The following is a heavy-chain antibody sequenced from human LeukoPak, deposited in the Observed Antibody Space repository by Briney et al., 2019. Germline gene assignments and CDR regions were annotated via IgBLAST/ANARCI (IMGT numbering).Heavy chain of an antibody. Sequence: GGSLRLSCAASGFIFRSYAMSWVRQAPGKGPEWVSTITGSGDSTHFADSVKGRFAISRDNSQSTLFLQMNSLRAEDTALYFCAKGSPPQFYGSGTFYTTFDFWDQGTLVTVSS. CDR1: GFIFRSYA. CDR2: ITGSGDST. J-gene: IGHJ4*02. V-gene: IGHV3-23*01. D-gene: IGHD3-10*01. CDR3: AKGSPPQFYGSGTFYTTFDF.